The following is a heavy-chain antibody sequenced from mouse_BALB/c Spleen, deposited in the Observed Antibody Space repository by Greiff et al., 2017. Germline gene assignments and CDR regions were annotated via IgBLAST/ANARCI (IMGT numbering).Heavy chain of an antibody. D-gene: IGHD2-3*01. CDR3: VRPDGYYDAMDY. J-gene: IGHJ4*01. Sequence: EVKVVESGGGLVQPKGSLKLSCAASGFTFNTYAMNWVRQAPGKGLEWVARIRSKSNNYATYYADSVKDRFTISRDDSQSMLYLQMNNLKTEDTAMYYCVRPDGYYDAMDYWGRGTSVTVSS. CDR1: GFTFNTYA. CDR2: IRSKSNNYAT. V-gene: IGHV10-1*02.